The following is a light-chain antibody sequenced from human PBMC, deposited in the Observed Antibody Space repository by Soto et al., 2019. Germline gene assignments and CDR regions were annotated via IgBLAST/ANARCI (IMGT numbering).Light chain of an antibody. Sequence: EVVLTQSPAILSLSPGERATLSCRASQSVSVNLGWYQQKPGQAPRPLIYSASDRAPGIPARFSGSGSGTDLTLTISSLEPEDFAVYYCQERNRWPRGTFGAGTKVDIK. CDR1: QSVSVN. V-gene: IGKV3-11*01. CDR2: SAS. J-gene: IGKJ4*01. CDR3: QERNRWPRGT.